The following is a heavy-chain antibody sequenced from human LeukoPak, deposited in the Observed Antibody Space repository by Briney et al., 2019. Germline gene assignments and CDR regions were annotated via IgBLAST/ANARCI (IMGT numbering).Heavy chain of an antibody. V-gene: IGHV3-23*01. CDR3: AKGTRAYYYGSSSPLIDY. Sequence: GRSLRLSCAASGFTFSTYAMSWVRQAPGKGLEWVSAISGSGGSTYHADSVKGRFTISRDSSKNTLYLQMNSLRAEDTAVYYCAKGTRAYYYGSSSPLIDYWGQGTLVTVSS. D-gene: IGHD3-10*01. J-gene: IGHJ4*02. CDR2: ISGSGGST. CDR1: GFTFSTYA.